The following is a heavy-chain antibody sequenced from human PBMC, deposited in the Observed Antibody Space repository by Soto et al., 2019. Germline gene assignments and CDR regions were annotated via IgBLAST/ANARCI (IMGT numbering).Heavy chain of an antibody. Sequence: QVQLVQSGAEVKKPGSSVKVSCKASGGTFSSYTFIWVRQAPGQGLEWMGRIIPIIGKATSAQNFQGRVTNTADKSTSTANLELSSLRSEDTAVYYCAMSDGVINHEGPISFYWGQGTLVTVSS. D-gene: IGHD3-16*01. V-gene: IGHV1-69*02. CDR3: AMSDGVINHEGPISFY. CDR1: GGTFSSYT. J-gene: IGHJ4*02. CDR2: IIPIIGKA.